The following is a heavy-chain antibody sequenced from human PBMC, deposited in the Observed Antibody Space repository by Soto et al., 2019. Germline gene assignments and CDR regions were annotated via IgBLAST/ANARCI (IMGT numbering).Heavy chain of an antibody. J-gene: IGHJ6*02. Sequence: PGGSLRLSCAASGFSFSSFAMNWVRQAPGKGLEWASIISGNADSTFYADSVKGRFTISRDNSKSTLYLQINSLRAEDTAVYYCAKTRGAMIYAISVYGMDVWGQGTTVTVSS. CDR3: AKTRGAMIYAISVYGMDV. V-gene: IGHV3-23*01. CDR1: GFSFSSFA. CDR2: ISGNADST. D-gene: IGHD2-8*01.